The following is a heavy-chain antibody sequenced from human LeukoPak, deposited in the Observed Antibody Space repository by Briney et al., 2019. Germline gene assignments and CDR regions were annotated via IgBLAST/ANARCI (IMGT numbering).Heavy chain of an antibody. Sequence: GGSLRLSCAAPAYTLSLYAMCWVRQGPGKGLEWVSTISGSGVSTYFADSVKGRFTISRDNSQNTLYLQMNSLRPNGQPVYYSAKDFYPLGNYVIYFDSWGQGTLVTVSS. J-gene: IGHJ4*02. CDR1: AYTLSLYA. CDR3: AKDFYPLGNYVIYFDS. V-gene: IGHV3-23*01. D-gene: IGHD1-7*01. CDR2: ISGSGVST.